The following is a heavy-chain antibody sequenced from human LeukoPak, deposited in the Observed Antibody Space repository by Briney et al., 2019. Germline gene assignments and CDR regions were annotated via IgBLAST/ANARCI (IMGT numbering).Heavy chain of an antibody. V-gene: IGHV1-8*03. CDR2: MNPNSGNT. CDR1: GGTFSSYA. D-gene: IGHD2-2*03. J-gene: IGHJ6*04. Sequence: AASVKVSCKASGGTFSSYAISWVRQAPGQGLEWMGWMNPNSGNTGYAQKFQGRVTITRNTSISTAYMELSSLRSEDTAVYYCARENGYWDVWGKGTTVTVSS. CDR3: ARENGYWDV.